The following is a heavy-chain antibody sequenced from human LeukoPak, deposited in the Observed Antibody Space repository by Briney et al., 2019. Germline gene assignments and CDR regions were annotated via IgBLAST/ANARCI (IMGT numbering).Heavy chain of an antibody. J-gene: IGHJ6*03. CDR3: ASLTYYYYMDV. V-gene: IGHV1-18*01. CDR2: ISAYNGNT. Sequence: ASAKVSCKAPSYTFTSYGISWVRQAPGQGLEWMGWISAYNGNTNYAQKLQGRVTMTTDTSTSTAYMELRSLRSDDTAVYYCASLTYYYYMDVWGKGTTVTVSS. CDR1: SYTFTSYG.